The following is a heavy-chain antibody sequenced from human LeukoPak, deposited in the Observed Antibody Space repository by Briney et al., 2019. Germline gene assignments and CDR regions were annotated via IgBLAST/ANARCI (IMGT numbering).Heavy chain of an antibody. V-gene: IGHV1-69*04. CDR3: ARDAKAYYYGSGGIYGMDV. CDR1: GGTFSSYA. Sequence: SVKVSCKASGGTFSSYAISWVRQAPGQGLEWMGRIIPILGIANYAQRFQGRVTITADKSTSTAYMELSSLRSEDTAVYYCARDAKAYYYGSGGIYGMDVWGQGTTVTVSS. D-gene: IGHD3-10*01. CDR2: IIPILGIA. J-gene: IGHJ6*02.